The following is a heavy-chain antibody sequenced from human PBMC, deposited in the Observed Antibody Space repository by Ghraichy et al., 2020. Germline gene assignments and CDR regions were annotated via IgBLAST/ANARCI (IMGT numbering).Heavy chain of an antibody. CDR3: GRDLRLAVAGRFYNFGMDV. V-gene: IGHV4-59*01. CDR1: GGSITSDC. D-gene: IGHD6-19*01. Sequence: SETLSLTCTVSGGSITSDCWSWIRQPPGKGLEWIGYICHSGSTNYNPSLKSRVTMSVDTSKKQFSLQLRSVTASDTAVYYCGRDLRLAVAGRFYNFGMDVWGQGTTVTVSS. J-gene: IGHJ6*02. CDR2: ICHSGST.